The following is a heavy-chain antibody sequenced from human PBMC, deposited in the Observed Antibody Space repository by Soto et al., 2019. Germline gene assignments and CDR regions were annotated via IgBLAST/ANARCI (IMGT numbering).Heavy chain of an antibody. CDR3: AITTFYDVFTAYYSLFDY. CDR2: ISDIGSS. D-gene: IGHD3-9*01. CDR1: GGSISSGRFY. J-gene: IGHJ4*02. V-gene: IGHV4-31*03. Sequence: QVQLQESGPGLVKPSQTLTLTCTVSGGSISSGRFYWSWIRQHPGKGLEWIGHISDIGSSYYNPSLESRVTISVDTSKTPFSLKLSAVTAADTDVYFCAITTFYDVFTAYYSLFDYWGQGTMVTVSS.